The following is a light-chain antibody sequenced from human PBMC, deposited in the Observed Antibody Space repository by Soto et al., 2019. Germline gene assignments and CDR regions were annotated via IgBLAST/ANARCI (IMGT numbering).Light chain of an antibody. Sequence: QSVLTQPASVSGSPGQSITISCTGTSSDVGGYNHVSWYQHSPGKAPKLILFAVSDRPSGVSHRFSGSKSGNTASLTISGLQTEDEADYYCCSYTSLSTVVFGGGTKLTVL. CDR1: SSDVGGYNH. CDR3: CSYTSLSTVV. CDR2: AVS. V-gene: IGLV2-14*01. J-gene: IGLJ2*01.